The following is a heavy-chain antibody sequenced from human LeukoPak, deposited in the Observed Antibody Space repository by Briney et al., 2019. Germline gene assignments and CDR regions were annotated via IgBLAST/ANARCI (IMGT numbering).Heavy chain of an antibody. CDR2: IYYSGST. V-gene: IGHV4-31*03. CDR1: GGSISSGGYY. D-gene: IGHD7-27*01. Sequence: ASETLSLTCSVSGGSISSGGYYWSWIRQHPGKGLEWIGYIYYSGSTYYNPSLRSRITISVDTSKSQFSLKLSSVTAADTAVYYCATSLGDSAYTCFDPWGQGTRVTSS. J-gene: IGHJ5*02. CDR3: ATSLGDSAYTCFDP.